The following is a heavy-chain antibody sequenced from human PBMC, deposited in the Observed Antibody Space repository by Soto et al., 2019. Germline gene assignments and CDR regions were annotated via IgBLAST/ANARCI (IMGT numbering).Heavy chain of an antibody. CDR3: ARHSGKLQPTTYYYFGMDV. Sequence: PSETLSLTCTVSGGSISSSSYYWGWIRQPPGKGLEWIGSIYYRGSTYYNPSLKGRVTISVDTSKNQFSLKLSSVPAADTAVYYCARHSGKLQPTTYYYFGMDVWGQGTTVTVSS. J-gene: IGHJ6*02. V-gene: IGHV4-39*01. CDR2: IYYRGST. CDR1: GGSISSSSYY. D-gene: IGHD1-1*01.